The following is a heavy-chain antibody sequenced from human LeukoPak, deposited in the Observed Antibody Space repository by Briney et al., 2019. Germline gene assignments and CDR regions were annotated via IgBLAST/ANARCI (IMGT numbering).Heavy chain of an antibody. V-gene: IGHV1-2*06. D-gene: IGHD4-17*01. CDR3: ARQVTVTMAPRFDP. CDR2: INPNSGGT. CDR1: GYTFTGYY. Sequence: ASVKVSCKASGYTFTGYYMHWVRQAPGQGLEWMGRINPNSGGTNYAQKFQGRVTMTRETSISTAYMELSRLRSDDTTVYYCARQVTVTMAPRFDPWGQGTLVTVSS. J-gene: IGHJ5*02.